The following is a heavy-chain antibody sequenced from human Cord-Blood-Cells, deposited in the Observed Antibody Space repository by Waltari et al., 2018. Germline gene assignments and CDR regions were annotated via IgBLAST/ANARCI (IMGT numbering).Heavy chain of an antibody. CDR1: GGSFSGYY. D-gene: IGHD6-19*01. CDR3: ARAIGSSGWYFDY. CDR2: INHSGST. Sequence: QVQLQQWGAGLLKPSETLSPTCAVYGGSFSGYYWSWIRQPPGKGLEWIGEINHSGSTNYNPSLKSRVTISVDTSKNQFSLKLSSVTAADTAVYYCARAIGSSGWYFDYWGQGTLVTVSS. V-gene: IGHV4-34*01. J-gene: IGHJ4*02.